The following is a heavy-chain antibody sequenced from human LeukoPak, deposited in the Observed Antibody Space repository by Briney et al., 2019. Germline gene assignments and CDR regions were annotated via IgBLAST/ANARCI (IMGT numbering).Heavy chain of an antibody. J-gene: IGHJ4*02. CDR2: IYPGDSHT. Sequence: GESLKISCKGSGYSFTSYWIAWVRQMPGKGLEWMGIIYPGDSHTRYSPSFQGQVTISADKSISTAYLQWSSLKASDTAIYYCARQGYYDSSGYSVDYWGQGTLVTVSS. D-gene: IGHD3-22*01. V-gene: IGHV5-51*01. CDR3: ARQGYYDSSGYSVDY. CDR1: GYSFTSYW.